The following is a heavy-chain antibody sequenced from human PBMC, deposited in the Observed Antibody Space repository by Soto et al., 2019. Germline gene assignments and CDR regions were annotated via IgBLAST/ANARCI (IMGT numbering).Heavy chain of an antibody. CDR2: IAVGSGYT. V-gene: IGHV1-58*01. CDR1: GFTFTSSA. D-gene: IGHD2-8*01. CDR3: AADATSWQQMVPSDY. J-gene: IGHJ4*02. Sequence: SVKVSCKXSGFTFTSSAFQWVRQARGQRLEWIGWIAVGSGYTNYAQRFQDRVTLTRDMSTATTYMELSRLTSEDTATYYCAADATSWQQMVPSDYWGQGTLVTVS.